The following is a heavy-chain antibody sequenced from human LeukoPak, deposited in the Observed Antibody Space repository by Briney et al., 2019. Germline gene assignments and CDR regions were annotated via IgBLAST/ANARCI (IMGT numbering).Heavy chain of an antibody. CDR1: GYSLSEVS. Sequence: WASVKVSCKVSGYSLSEVSTHWVRQAPGKGLEWMGGIDPEDGEAIFAQTIQGRVTMTEDTSIDTAYMELRSLRSEGTAVYYCVTDIRSGWRNYWGQGTLITVSS. CDR2: IDPEDGEA. V-gene: IGHV1-24*01. D-gene: IGHD6-19*01. CDR3: VTDIRSGWRNY. J-gene: IGHJ4*02.